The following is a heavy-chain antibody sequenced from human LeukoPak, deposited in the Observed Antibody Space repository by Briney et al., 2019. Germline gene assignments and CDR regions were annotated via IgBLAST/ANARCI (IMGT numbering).Heavy chain of an antibody. D-gene: IGHD2-21*01. CDR3: AKDYNRGLPDY. CDR1: GFSFNSHG. V-gene: IGHV3-30*18. CDR2: ISDDGSKG. Sequence: KPGRSLRLSCAASGFSFNSHGMHWVRQAPDKGLEWVAVISDDGSKGYYADSVKGRFTIPRENSKNVLYLQMSSLRAEDTAVYYCAKDYNRGLPDYWGQGTLVIVSS. J-gene: IGHJ4*02.